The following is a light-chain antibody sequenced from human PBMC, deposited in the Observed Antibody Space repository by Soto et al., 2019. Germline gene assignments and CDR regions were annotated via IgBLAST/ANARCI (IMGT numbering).Light chain of an antibody. CDR2: EVT. V-gene: IGLV2-14*01. Sequence: QSALTQPASVSVSPGQSITISCTGTSSDVGGYNYVSWYQQHPGKAPKLMIYEVTDRPSGVSNRFSGSKSGNTASLTISGLQAEDEADYYCSSYTSSNTYYVFGTGTKVTVL. J-gene: IGLJ1*01. CDR3: SSYTSSNTYYV. CDR1: SSDVGGYNY.